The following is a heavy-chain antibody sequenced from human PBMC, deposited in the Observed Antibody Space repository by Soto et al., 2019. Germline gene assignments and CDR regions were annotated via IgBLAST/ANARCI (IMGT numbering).Heavy chain of an antibody. D-gene: IGHD6-19*01. J-gene: IGHJ4*02. Sequence: QVQLVESGGGVVQPGRSLRLSCAASGFTFSHYAIHWVRQAPGKGLEWVAVVSYDGTTKYYADSVKGRFTISRDNSKNTLFLQMNSLGPEDTGVYYCAKGDPVAGPFDYWCQGTLVTVSS. CDR3: AKGDPVAGPFDY. CDR1: GFTFSHYA. CDR2: VSYDGTTK. V-gene: IGHV3-30*04.